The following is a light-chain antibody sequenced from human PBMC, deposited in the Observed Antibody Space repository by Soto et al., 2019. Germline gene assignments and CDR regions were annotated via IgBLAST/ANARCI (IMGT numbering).Light chain of an antibody. Sequence: EIVLTQSPGTLSLSPGERATLSCRASQSVSSSYLAWYQQKPGQAPRLLIYGASSRATGIPDRFSGSGSGTDFTLTISRLEREDFAVYYCQQYGSSLLTFGGGTKVALK. CDR1: QSVSSSY. J-gene: IGKJ4*01. CDR2: GAS. V-gene: IGKV3-20*01. CDR3: QQYGSSLLT.